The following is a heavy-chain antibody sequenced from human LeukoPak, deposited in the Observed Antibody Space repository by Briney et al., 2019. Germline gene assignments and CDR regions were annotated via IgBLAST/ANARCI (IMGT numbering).Heavy chain of an antibody. CDR1: GGSISSYY. CDR2: IYASGST. J-gene: IGHJ6*03. CDR3: ARRNDYMDV. Sequence: PSETLSLTCSVSGGSISSYYWSWIRQPPGKGLEWIGYIYASGSTNYNPSLKSRVSISVDTSKNQFSLKLSPVTAADTAVYYCARRNDYMDVWGKGTTVTVSS. V-gene: IGHV4-4*09.